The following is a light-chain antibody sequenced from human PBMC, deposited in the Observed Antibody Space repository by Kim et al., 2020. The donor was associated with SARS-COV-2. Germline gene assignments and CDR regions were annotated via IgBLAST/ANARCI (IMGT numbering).Light chain of an antibody. CDR2: GKN. V-gene: IGLV3-19*01. Sequence: SSELTQDPAVSVALGQTVRITCQGDSLRSYYATWYQQKPGQAPIVVIYGKNNRPSGIPDRFSGSSSGNTASLTITGTQAGDEADYYCNSRDSNDNVLLGGGTQLTVL. J-gene: IGLJ2*01. CDR3: NSRDSNDNVL. CDR1: SLRSYY.